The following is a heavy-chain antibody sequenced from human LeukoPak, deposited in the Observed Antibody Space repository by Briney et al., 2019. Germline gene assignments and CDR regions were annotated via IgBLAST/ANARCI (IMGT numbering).Heavy chain of an antibody. CDR1: GFTFSSYG. Sequence: GGSLRLSCEASGFTFSSYGMHWVRQAPGKWLEWVAVVSADGSNKQYADSGKGRFTISRDNSKNTLYLQLNSLRTEDTAVYYCAKGGVSDSGSWYGDYFDYWGQGTLVTVSS. D-gene: IGHD6-13*01. J-gene: IGHJ4*02. CDR3: AKGGVSDSGSWYGDYFDY. CDR2: VSADGSNK. V-gene: IGHV3-30*18.